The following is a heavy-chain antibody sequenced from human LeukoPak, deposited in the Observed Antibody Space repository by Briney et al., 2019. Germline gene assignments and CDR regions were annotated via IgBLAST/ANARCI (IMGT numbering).Heavy chain of an antibody. CDR2: IIPIFGTA. Sequence: SVKVSCKASGGTFSSYAISWVRQAPGQGLEWMGGIIPIFGTANYAQKFQGRVTITADESTGTAYMELSSLRSEDTAVYYCARADEPNNDYSNPNWFDPWGQGTLVTVSS. CDR3: ARADEPNNDYSNPNWFDP. J-gene: IGHJ5*02. D-gene: IGHD4-11*01. CDR1: GGTFSSYA. V-gene: IGHV1-69*13.